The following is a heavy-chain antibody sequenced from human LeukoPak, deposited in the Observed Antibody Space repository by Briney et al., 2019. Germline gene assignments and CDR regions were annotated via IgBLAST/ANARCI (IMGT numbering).Heavy chain of an antibody. V-gene: IGHV4-38-2*02. J-gene: IGHJ4*02. CDR2: IYHSGRA. Sequence: PSETLSLTCTVSGYSITSGYYWAWIRQPPGKGLEWIGNIYHSGRAFYKSSLKSRVTMSVETSKNQFSLNLTSVTAADTAVYFCARVSAHGICGSWGRGTLVTVSS. D-gene: IGHD3-3*01. CDR3: ARVSAHGICGS. CDR1: GYSITSGYY.